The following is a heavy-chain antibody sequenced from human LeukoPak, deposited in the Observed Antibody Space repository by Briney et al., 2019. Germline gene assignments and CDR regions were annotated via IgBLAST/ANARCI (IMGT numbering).Heavy chain of an antibody. CDR2: ISAYNGNT. D-gene: IGHD6-19*01. CDR3: ARDRLGYSSGWEPFDY. J-gene: IGHJ4*02. Sequence: ASVKVSCKASGYTFTCYGISWVRQAPGQGLEWMGWISAYNGNTNYAQKLQGRVTMTTDTSTSTAYMELRSLRSDDTAVYYCARDRLGYSSGWEPFDYWGQGTLVTVSS. V-gene: IGHV1-18*01. CDR1: GYTFTCYG.